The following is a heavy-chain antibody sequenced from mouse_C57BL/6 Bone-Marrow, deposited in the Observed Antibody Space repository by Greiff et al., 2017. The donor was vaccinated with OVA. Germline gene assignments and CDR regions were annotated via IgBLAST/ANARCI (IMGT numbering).Heavy chain of an antibody. CDR3: ERKDYYGSSYGWFFDG. CDR1: DSAVFPNAY. Sequence: QVQLQQSGSELRSPGSSVKLSCKDSDSAVFPNAYMCWVRKKPGHVLEWVGGILPSSGRTIHGEKFEDKATLDADTLSNTAYLELNSLTSEDSAIYYCERKDYYGSSYGWFFDGWGRGTTLTLCS. D-gene: IGHD1-1*01. V-gene: IGHV15-2*01. CDR2: ILPSSGRT. J-gene: IGHJ1*03.